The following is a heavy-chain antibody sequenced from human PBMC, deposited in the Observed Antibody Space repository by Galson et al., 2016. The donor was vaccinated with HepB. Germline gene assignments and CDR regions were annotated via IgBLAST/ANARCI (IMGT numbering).Heavy chain of an antibody. D-gene: IGHD5-12*01. V-gene: IGHV3-23*01. CDR2: LSEGSDVT. Sequence: SLRLSCATSGFTFSNFAMSWVRQAPGKGLEWLSVLSEGSDVTYFADSVKGRFSISRDNSKNTLYLEMRSLRVDDTAVYYCARYKPRDGPFFDSWGLGTLIIVSS. CDR1: GFTFSNFA. CDR3: ARYKPRDGPFFDS. J-gene: IGHJ4*02.